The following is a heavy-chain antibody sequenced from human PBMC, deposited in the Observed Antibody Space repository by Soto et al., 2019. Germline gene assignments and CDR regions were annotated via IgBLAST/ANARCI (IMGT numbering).Heavy chain of an antibody. J-gene: IGHJ4*02. V-gene: IGHV4-59*01. CDR1: GASINSYC. D-gene: IGHD6-19*01. CDR3: ARLTRYDRGWSAFDY. Sequence: PSATLSLTCSVSGASINSYCWSWIRQPPGKGLEWIGFIFYVGSPNSIPSLKSRVTISIDTSKSQFSLKLSSVTAADTAVYYCARLTRYDRGWSAFDYWGQGDLVPVSA. CDR2: IFYVGSP.